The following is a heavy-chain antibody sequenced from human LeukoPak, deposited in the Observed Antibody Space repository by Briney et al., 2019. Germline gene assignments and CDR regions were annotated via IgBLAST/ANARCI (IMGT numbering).Heavy chain of an antibody. CDR3: ARAQWTAFDYYYYMDV. D-gene: IGHD3/OR15-3a*01. Sequence: VGSLRLSCAASGFTFSSYGMHWVRQAPGKGLEWVAVISYDGSNKYYADSVKGRFTISRDNSKNTLYLQMNSLRAEDTAVYYCARAQWTAFDYYYYMDVWGKGTTVTVSS. CDR2: ISYDGSNK. V-gene: IGHV3-30*03. CDR1: GFTFSSYG. J-gene: IGHJ6*03.